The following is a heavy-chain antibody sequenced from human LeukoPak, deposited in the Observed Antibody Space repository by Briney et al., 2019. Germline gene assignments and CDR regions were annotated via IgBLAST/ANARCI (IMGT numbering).Heavy chain of an antibody. CDR2: IYYSGST. CDR1: GGSISSGGYY. D-gene: IGHD4-17*01. Sequence: SETLSLTCTVSGGSISSGGYYWSWIRQHPGKGLEWIGYIYYSGSTYYNPSLKCRVTISVDTSKNQFSLKLSSVTAADTAVYYCARDPMTTVTTNAFDIWGQGTMVTVSS. V-gene: IGHV4-31*03. CDR3: ARDPMTTVTTNAFDI. J-gene: IGHJ3*02.